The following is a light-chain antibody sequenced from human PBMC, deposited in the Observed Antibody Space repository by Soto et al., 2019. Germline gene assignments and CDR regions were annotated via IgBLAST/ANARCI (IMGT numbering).Light chain of an antibody. CDR2: AAS. Sequence: DIPMTQSPSSLSASVGDRVTITCRASQGIYNYLAWYQQKPGQAPKLLIYAASTLEAGVPSRFSGSGSGTDFTLTISSLQPEDVATYYCHKYDSALLTFGQGTRLGIK. CDR3: HKYDSALLT. J-gene: IGKJ5*01. V-gene: IGKV1-27*01. CDR1: QGIYNY.